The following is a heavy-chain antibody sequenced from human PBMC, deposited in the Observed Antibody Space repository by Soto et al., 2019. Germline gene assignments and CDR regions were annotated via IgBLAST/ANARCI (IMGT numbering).Heavy chain of an antibody. CDR3: ASSFSSGWDYYYGMDV. D-gene: IGHD6-19*01. Sequence: VASVKVSCKASGYTFTGYYMHWVRQAPGQGLEWMGWINPNSGGTNYAQKFQGWVTMTRDTSISTAYMELSRLRSDDTAVYYCASSFSSGWDYYYGMDVWGQGTTVTVSS. J-gene: IGHJ6*02. CDR1: GYTFTGYY. V-gene: IGHV1-2*04. CDR2: INPNSGGT.